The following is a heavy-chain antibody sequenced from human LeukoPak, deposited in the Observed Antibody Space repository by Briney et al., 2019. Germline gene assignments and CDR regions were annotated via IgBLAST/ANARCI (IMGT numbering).Heavy chain of an antibody. CDR3: ARDLAYCGGDCYSEFDY. CDR1: GYTFTSYG. V-gene: IGHV1-18*01. CDR2: ISAYNGNT. J-gene: IGHJ4*02. Sequence: ASVKVSCKASGYTFTSYGIRWVRQAPGQGLEWMGWISAYNGNTNYAQKLQGRVTMTTDTSTSTAYMELRSLRSDDTAVYYCARDLAYCGGDCYSEFDYWGQGTLVTVSS. D-gene: IGHD2-21*02.